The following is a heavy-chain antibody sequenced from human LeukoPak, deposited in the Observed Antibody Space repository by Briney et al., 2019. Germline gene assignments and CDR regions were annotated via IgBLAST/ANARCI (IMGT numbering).Heavy chain of an antibody. D-gene: IGHD1-1*01. V-gene: IGHV1-2*02. CDR2: MNPDSGVT. CDR1: GYSFTTYW. CDR3: ARDSGYLQPDY. Sequence: ASVTVSCKASGYSFTTYWIHWVRQAPGQGLEWMGCMNPDSGVTGYAQTFQGRVTMTRDTSINTAYMHLSSLRPDDTAVYFCARDSGYLQPDYWGQGTLVTVPS. J-gene: IGHJ4*02.